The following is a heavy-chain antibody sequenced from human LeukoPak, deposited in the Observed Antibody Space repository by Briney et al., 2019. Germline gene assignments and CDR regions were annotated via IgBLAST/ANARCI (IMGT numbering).Heavy chain of an antibody. V-gene: IGHV4-31*03. Sequence: SETLSLTCTVSGGSISSGGYYWSWIRQHPGKGLEWIGHVYYSGTTHYNPSLKSRVSISVDTSNNQFSLSLSSVTAADTAVYYCARDVVVTSSPDAFDIWGQGTMVAVSS. D-gene: IGHD2-21*02. J-gene: IGHJ3*02. CDR3: ARDVVVTSSPDAFDI. CDR2: VYYSGTT. CDR1: GGSISSGGYY.